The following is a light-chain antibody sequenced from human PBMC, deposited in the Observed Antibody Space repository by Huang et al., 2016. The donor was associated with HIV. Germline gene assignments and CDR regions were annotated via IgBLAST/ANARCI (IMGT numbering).Light chain of an antibody. CDR2: KAS. CDR3: QQYNSYPLT. Sequence: DTQMTQSPSTLSASIGDRVTITCRASQSISDWLAWYQQKPGKPPKSLMYKASTLQPGVPARFSGSGSGTDFTLTITSLQPDDFGTYYCQQYNSYPLTFGGGTKMEI. V-gene: IGKV1-5*03. J-gene: IGKJ4*01. CDR1: QSISDW.